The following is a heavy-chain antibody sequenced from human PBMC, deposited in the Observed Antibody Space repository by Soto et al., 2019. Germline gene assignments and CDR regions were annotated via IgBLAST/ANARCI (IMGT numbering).Heavy chain of an antibody. CDR3: ARAVTRPDFWSAHRNYYGMDV. D-gene: IGHD3-3*01. Sequence: SETLSLTCTVSGGSISSYYWSWIRQPPGKGLEWIGYIYYSGSTNYNPSLKSRVTISVDTSKNQFSLKLSSVTAADTAVYYCARAVTRPDFWSAHRNYYGMDVWGQGTTVTVSS. V-gene: IGHV4-59*01. CDR1: GGSISSYY. J-gene: IGHJ6*02. CDR2: IYYSGST.